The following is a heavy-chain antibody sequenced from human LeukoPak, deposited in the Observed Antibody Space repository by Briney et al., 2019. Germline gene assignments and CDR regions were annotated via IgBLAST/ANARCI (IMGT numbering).Heavy chain of an antibody. Sequence: QPGGSLRLSCAASGFTFSSYWMHWVRQAPGKGRVWVSRINSDGSGTSYADSVKGRFTISRDNAKNTLFLQMNSPRAEDTAVYYCARVIWCSSTSCYSGGFDYWGQGTLVTVSS. CDR1: GFTFSSYW. J-gene: IGHJ4*02. D-gene: IGHD2-2*01. CDR3: ARVIWCSSTSCYSGGFDY. CDR2: INSDGSGT. V-gene: IGHV3-74*01.